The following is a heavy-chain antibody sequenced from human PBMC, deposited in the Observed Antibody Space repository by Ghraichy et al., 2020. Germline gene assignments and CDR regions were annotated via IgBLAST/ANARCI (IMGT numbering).Heavy chain of an antibody. CDR2: IYYSGST. CDR1: GGSISSSSYY. J-gene: IGHJ4*02. D-gene: IGHD3-22*01. Sequence: SETLSLTCTVSGGSISSSSYYWGWIRQPPGKGLEWIANIYYSGSTYYNPSLKSRVTISVDTSKNQFSLKLGSVTAADTAVYYCARLGYDSSGYSYYFDSWGQGTLVTVSS. V-gene: IGHV4-39*01. CDR3: ARLGYDSSGYSYYFDS.